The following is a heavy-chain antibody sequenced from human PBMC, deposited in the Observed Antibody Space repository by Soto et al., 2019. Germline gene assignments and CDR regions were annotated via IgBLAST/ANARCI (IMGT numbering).Heavy chain of an antibody. CDR2: INPSGGIT. D-gene: IGHD6-19*01. V-gene: IGHV1-46*03. Sequence: ASVKVSCKASGYTFTSYYMHWVRQAPGQGLEWMGIINPSGGITSYTQKFQGRVTMTRDTSTSTVYMELSSLRSEDTAVYYCARAVTASYSSGWSVGYWGQGTLVTVSS. CDR1: GYTFTSYY. CDR3: ARAVTASYSSGWSVGY. J-gene: IGHJ4*02.